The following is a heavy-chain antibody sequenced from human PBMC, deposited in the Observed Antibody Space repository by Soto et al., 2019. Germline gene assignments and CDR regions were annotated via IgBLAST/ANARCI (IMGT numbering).Heavy chain of an antibody. CDR1: GGSISGHY. Sequence: PSETLSLTCAVYGGSISGHYWNWIRQPPGKGLEWIGEINHSGRTNYNPSLKSRVTISVDTSKNQFSLKLGSVTAADTAVYYCARGNIAAALVYWGQGTLVTVSS. J-gene: IGHJ4*02. CDR3: ARGNIAAALVY. V-gene: IGHV4-34*01. D-gene: IGHD6-13*01. CDR2: INHSGRT.